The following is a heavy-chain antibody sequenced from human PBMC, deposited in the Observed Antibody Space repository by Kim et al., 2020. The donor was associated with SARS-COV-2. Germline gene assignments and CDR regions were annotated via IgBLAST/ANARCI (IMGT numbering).Heavy chain of an antibody. J-gene: IGHJ3*02. CDR3: ARAGIGWNAFDI. CDR2: ISSGSGSTI. Sequence: GGSLRLSCAASGFSFSGQFMNWIRQAPGKGLEWVSYISSGSGSTIFYADSVKGRFTISRDNAKNSLYLQMNSLRAEDTAVYYCARAGIGWNAFDIWGLGTMVTVSS. D-gene: IGHD2-15*01. V-gene: IGHV3-11*01. CDR1: GFSFSGQF.